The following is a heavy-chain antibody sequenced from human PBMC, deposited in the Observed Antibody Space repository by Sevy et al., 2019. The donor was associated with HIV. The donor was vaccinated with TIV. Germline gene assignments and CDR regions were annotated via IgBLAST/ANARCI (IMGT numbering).Heavy chain of an antibody. D-gene: IGHD2-21*01. CDR2: IYSGGST. J-gene: IGHJ6*02. Sequence: GGSLRLSCAASGFTVSSNYMSWVRQAPGKGLEWVSVIYSGGSTYYADSVKGRFTISRDNSKNTLYLQMNSLRAEDTAVYYCAREGAIGYYYCYGMDVWGQGTTVTVSS. CDR1: GFTVSSNY. V-gene: IGHV3-53*01. CDR3: AREGAIGYYYCYGMDV.